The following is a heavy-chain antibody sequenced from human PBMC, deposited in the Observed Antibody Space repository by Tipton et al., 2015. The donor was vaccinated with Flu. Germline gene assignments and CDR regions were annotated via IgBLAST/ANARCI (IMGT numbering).Heavy chain of an antibody. V-gene: IGHV4-4*08. Sequence: TLSLTCTVSGGSISGYYWSWIRQSPGKGLEWIAYIHSSGATKYNPSLESRVRISVETSESQFSLKMTTVTAADTAVYYCARDRYHGIDVWGQGTTVTVSS. CDR1: GGSISGYY. CDR3: ARDRYHGIDV. CDR2: IHSSGAT. J-gene: IGHJ6*02.